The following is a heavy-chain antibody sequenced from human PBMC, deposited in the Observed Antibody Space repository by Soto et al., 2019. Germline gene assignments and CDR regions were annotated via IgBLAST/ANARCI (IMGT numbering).Heavy chain of an antibody. Sequence: SETLSLTCTVSGGSISSGGYYWSWIRQHPGKGLEWIGYIYYSGSTYYNPSLKSRVTISVDTSKNQFSLKLSSVTAADTAVYYCARSLRYLEWLLDVWGQGTTVTVSS. CDR2: IYYSGST. CDR1: GGSISSGGYY. V-gene: IGHV4-31*03. J-gene: IGHJ6*02. CDR3: ARSLRYLEWLLDV. D-gene: IGHD3-3*01.